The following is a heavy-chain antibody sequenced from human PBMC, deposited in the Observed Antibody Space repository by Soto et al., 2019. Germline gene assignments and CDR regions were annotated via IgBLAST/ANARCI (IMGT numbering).Heavy chain of an antibody. V-gene: IGHV1-3*01. CDR3: ARPATKTWLTDF. Sequence: ASVKVSCKASGFSFIDYSILWVRQAPGQSLEWLGWIYAGNGNTKYSHKFQDRVTITSDTSATTTYMELRSLRSEDTAVFYCARPATKTWLTDFWGPGTLVTVSS. CDR1: GFSFIDYS. D-gene: IGHD5-12*01. J-gene: IGHJ1*01. CDR2: IYAGNGNT.